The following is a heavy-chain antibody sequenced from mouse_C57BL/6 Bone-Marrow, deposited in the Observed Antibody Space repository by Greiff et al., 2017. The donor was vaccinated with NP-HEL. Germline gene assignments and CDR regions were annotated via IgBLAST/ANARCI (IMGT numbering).Heavy chain of an antibody. Sequence: EVQLQQSGPGLAKPSQSLSPTCSVTGYSITSGYYSNWIRPFPGNKLEWMGYISYDGSNNYNPSLINRMSITHDTSRNQFFLKLNSVTTEDTATDYSTRDRGYVGSYCYAMDYWGQGTSVTVSS. CDR1: GYSITSGYY. CDR2: ISYDGSN. CDR3: TRDRGYVGSYCYAMDY. V-gene: IGHV3-6*01. J-gene: IGHJ4*01. D-gene: IGHD3-1*01.